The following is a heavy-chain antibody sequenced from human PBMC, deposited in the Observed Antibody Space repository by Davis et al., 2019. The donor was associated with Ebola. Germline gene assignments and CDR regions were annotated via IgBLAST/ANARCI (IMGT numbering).Heavy chain of an antibody. V-gene: IGHV3-21*06. CDR3: TRDLYGSGGDYFDP. Sequence: PSETLSLTCAASGFTFSNYDMNWVRQAPGKGLEWISHISSSSNYIKYADSVKGRFIISRDNAKNTLSLQMIDLRSEDTACYYCTRDLYGSGGDYFDPWGQGTLVTVSS. CDR2: ISSSSNYI. CDR1: GFTFSNYD. J-gene: IGHJ5*02. D-gene: IGHD3-10*01.